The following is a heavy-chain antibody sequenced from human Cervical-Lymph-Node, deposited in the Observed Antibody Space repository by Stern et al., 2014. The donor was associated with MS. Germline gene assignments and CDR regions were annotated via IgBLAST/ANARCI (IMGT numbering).Heavy chain of an antibody. CDR1: GGSLRTFS. J-gene: IGHJ4*02. CDR3: ARHSVGVKEFDS. CDR2: VYYNGSI. Sequence: VQLVESGPGLVKPSETLSLTCTVSGGSLRTFSWSWIRQPPGRGLEWIGCVYYNGSITYNPSLQSRVTMSVDTSKSQLSLRLHSVTAADTAVYYCARHSVGVKEFDSWGQGTLATVSS. D-gene: IGHD5/OR15-5a*01. V-gene: IGHV4-59*01.